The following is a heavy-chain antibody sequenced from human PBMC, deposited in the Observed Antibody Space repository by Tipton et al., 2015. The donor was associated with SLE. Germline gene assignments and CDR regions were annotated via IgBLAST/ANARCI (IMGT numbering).Heavy chain of an antibody. J-gene: IGHJ3*02. D-gene: IGHD5-24*01. CDR2: ISNRGDYN. CDR1: GFKFSDFQ. CDR3: ARKRWLSGAFDI. V-gene: IGHV3-21*06. Sequence: SLRLSCVGSGFKFSDFQMHWVRQAPGKGLEWVSLISNRGDYNNYAASVRGRFTISRDNTKSSLYLQMNDVRVDDTAVYYCARKRWLSGAFDIWGQGTMVTVSS.